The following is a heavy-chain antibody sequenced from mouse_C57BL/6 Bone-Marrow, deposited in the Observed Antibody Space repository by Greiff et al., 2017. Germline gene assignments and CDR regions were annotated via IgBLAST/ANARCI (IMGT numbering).Heavy chain of an antibody. J-gene: IGHJ1*03. CDR2: IYPRSGNT. Sequence: QVQLQQSGAELARPGASVKLSCKASGYTFTSYGISWVKQRTGQGLEWIGEIYPRSGNTYYNEKFKGKDTLTADKSSSTAYMELRSLTSEDSAVYFCARSDYYYGSSYGYFDVWGTGTTVTVSS. V-gene: IGHV1-81*01. CDR3: ARSDYYYGSSYGYFDV. CDR1: GYTFTSYG. D-gene: IGHD1-1*01.